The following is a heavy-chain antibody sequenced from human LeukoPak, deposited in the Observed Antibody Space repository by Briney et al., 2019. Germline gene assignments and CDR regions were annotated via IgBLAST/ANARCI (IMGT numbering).Heavy chain of an antibody. D-gene: IGHD3-16*01. Sequence: SVKVSCKASGGTFSSYAISWVRQAPGQGLEWMGGIIPIFGTANYAQKFQGRVTITADESTSTAYMELSSLRSEDTAVYYCARVNDYVWGSPGYNYWGQGTLVTVSS. J-gene: IGHJ4*02. CDR3: ARVNDYVWGSPGYNY. CDR1: GGTFSSYA. CDR2: IIPIFGTA. V-gene: IGHV1-69*01.